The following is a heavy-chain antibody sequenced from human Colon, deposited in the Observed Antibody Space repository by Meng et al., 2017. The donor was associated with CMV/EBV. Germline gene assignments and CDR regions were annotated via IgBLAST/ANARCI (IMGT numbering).Heavy chain of an antibody. Sequence: ASVKVSFKASGYTFTSYDINWVRQATGQGLEWLGWISGFNGKTYFAQNFQDRLTLTTDTSANTGYMELRGLTSDDTAVYYCARGSDYSNYVPIDSWGQGTLVTVSS. CDR2: ISGFNGKT. CDR1: GYTFTSYD. CDR3: ARGSDYSNYVPIDS. D-gene: IGHD4-11*01. V-gene: IGHV1-18*01. J-gene: IGHJ4*02.